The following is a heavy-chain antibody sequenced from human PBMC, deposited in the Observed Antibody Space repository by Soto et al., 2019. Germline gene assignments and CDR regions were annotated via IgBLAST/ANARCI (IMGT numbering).Heavy chain of an antibody. CDR3: ARGFEGPFDY. V-gene: IGHV4-31*03. J-gene: IGHJ4*02. Sequence: SETLSLTCTVSGGSISSSSYYWGWIRQHPGKGLEWIGYIYYSGSTYYNPSLKSRVTISVDTSKNQFSLKLSSVTAADTAVYYRARGFEGPFDYWGQGTLVTVSS. D-gene: IGHD3-10*01. CDR1: GGSISSSSYY. CDR2: IYYSGST.